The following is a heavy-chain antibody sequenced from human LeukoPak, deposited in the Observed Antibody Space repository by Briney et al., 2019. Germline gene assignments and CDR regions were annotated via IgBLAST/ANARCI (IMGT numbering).Heavy chain of an antibody. D-gene: IGHD6-19*01. CDR3: ATRIAVAGNRLRYYYGMDV. CDR2: INHSGGT. Sequence: SETLSLTCAVYGGSFSGYYWSWIRQPPGKGLEWIGEINHSGGTNYNPSLKSRVTISVDTSKNQFSLKLSSVTAADTAVYYCATRIAVAGNRLRYYYGMDVWGKGATVTVSS. J-gene: IGHJ6*04. V-gene: IGHV4-34*01. CDR1: GGSFSGYY.